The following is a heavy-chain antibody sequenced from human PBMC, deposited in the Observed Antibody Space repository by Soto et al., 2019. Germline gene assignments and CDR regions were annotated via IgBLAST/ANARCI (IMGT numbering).Heavy chain of an antibody. CDR1: GFTFSNYA. CDR2: ISGSGGST. CDR3: AKDKGSSWYEIAY. D-gene: IGHD6-13*01. Sequence: EVQLLESGGGLVQPGGSLRLSCAASGFTFSNYAVTWVRQAPGKGLEWVSTISGSGGSTYYADSWKGRFTIFRDNSKNTLYLQRNSLRAEDTAVYYCAKDKGSSWYEIAYWGQGTLVTVSS. V-gene: IGHV3-23*01. J-gene: IGHJ4*02.